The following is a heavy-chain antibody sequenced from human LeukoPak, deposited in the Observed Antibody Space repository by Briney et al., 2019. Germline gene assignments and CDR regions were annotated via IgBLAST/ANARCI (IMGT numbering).Heavy chain of an antibody. Sequence: SETMSLTCTVSGGSITNSGHYWGWIRQPPGKGLEWIGSIYYSGSTYYNPPLKSRVTISVDTSKNQFSLNVSAVTAAGTAVCYCATQVAIISGPFVYGGRGTLVSVSS. J-gene: IGHJ4*02. V-gene: IGHV4-39*01. CDR1: GGSITNSGHY. CDR2: IYYSGST. D-gene: IGHD3-3*01. CDR3: ATQVAIISGPFVY.